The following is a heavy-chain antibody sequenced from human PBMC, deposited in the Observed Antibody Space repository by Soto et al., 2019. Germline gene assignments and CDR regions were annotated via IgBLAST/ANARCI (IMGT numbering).Heavy chain of an antibody. CDR1: GYTFTGYY. Sequence: GASVKVSCKASGYTFTGYYMHWVRQAPGQGLEWVGWINPNSGGTNYAQKFQGRVTMTRDTSISAAYMELSRLRSDDTAVYYCETLLAQGVHSYYYLGMDVWGQGTTVPVAA. CDR3: ETLLAQGVHSYYYLGMDV. V-gene: IGHV1-2*02. CDR2: INPNSGGT. J-gene: IGHJ6*01. D-gene: IGHD1-1*01.